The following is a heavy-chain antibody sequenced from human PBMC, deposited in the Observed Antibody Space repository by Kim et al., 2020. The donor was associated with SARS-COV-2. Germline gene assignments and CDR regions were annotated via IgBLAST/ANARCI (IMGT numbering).Heavy chain of an antibody. V-gene: IGHV1-69*13. D-gene: IGHD3-10*01. CDR1: GGTFSSYA. CDR3: ARAPHYYGSGSQYNWFDP. Sequence: SVKVSCKASGGTFSSYAISWVRQAPGQGLEWMGGIIPIFGTANYAQKFQGRVTITADESTSTAYMELSSLRSEDTAVYYCARAPHYYGSGSQYNWFDPWGQGTLVTVSS. J-gene: IGHJ5*02. CDR2: IIPIFGTA.